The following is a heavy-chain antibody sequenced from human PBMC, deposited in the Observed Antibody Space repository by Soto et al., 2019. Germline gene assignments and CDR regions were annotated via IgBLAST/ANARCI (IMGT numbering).Heavy chain of an antibody. D-gene: IGHD2-2*01. V-gene: IGHV4-34*02. Sequence: QVQLQQWGAGLLKPSETLSLTCAVHGGSFSDYYWNWIRQPPGKGLEWIGDINHSGSAKYNPSLNSRVTFSLDTSKNEFSLKLSSVTVAYTAVYYCARGPRTVVLPGALSFFDNWGQGTLVTVSP. CDR2: INHSGSA. CDR3: ARGPRTVVLPGALSFFDN. CDR1: GGSFSDYY. J-gene: IGHJ4*02.